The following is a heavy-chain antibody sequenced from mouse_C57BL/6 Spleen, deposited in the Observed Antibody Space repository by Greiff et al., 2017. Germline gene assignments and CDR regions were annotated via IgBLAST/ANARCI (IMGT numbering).Heavy chain of an antibody. CDR1: GYSFTGYY. Sequence: VQLQQSGPELVKPGASVKISCKASGYSFTGYYMNWVKQSPEKSLEWIGEINTSTGGTTYNQKFKAKATLTVDKSSSTAYMQLKSLTSEDSAVYYCAGWDSPGGYWGQGTSVTVSS. CDR2: INTSTGGT. V-gene: IGHV1-42*01. D-gene: IGHD1-1*02. CDR3: AGWDSPGGY. J-gene: IGHJ4*01.